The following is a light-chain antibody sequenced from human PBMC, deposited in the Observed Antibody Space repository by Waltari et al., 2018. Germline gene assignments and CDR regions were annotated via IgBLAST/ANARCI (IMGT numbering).Light chain of an antibody. CDR3: SSWDDSLSGVV. J-gene: IGLJ2*01. Sequence: QSVLTQPPSASGTPGPRVTMSCSGSNPNIGSTSAYWYQQLPGTAPKLLIYKNDLRPSGVPDRISGSKSGTSASLAISGLRSEDEADYYCSSWDDSLSGVVLGGGTKLTVL. CDR1: NPNIGSTS. CDR2: KND. V-gene: IGLV1-47*01.